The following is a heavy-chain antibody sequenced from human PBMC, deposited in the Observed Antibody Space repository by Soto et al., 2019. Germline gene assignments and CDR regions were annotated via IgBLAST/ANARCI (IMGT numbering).Heavy chain of an antibody. CDR2: TYYRSKWYN. CDR3: ARADRGARYYYHGMDV. J-gene: IGHJ6*02. D-gene: IGHD3-10*01. CDR1: GDSVSRNSAA. Sequence: SQTLSLTCAISGDSVSRNSAAWNWIRQSPSRGLEWLGRTYYRSKWYNDYAVSVKSRITINPDTSKNQFSLQLNSVTPEDTAVYYCARADRGARYYYHGMDVWGQGTTVTVSS. V-gene: IGHV6-1*01.